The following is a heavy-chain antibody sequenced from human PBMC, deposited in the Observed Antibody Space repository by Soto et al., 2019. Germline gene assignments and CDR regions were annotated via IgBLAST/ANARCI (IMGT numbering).Heavy chain of an antibody. CDR3: ARGKLRFLEWLSDFDY. V-gene: IGHV1-18*01. CDR1: GYTFTSYG. J-gene: IGHJ4*02. CDR2: VSAYNGNT. Sequence: GASVKVSCKASGYTFTSYGISWVRQAPGQGLEWMGWVSAYNGNTNYAQKLQGRVTMTTDTSTSTAYMELRSLRSDDTAVYYCARGKLRFLEWLSDFDYWGQGTLVTVS. D-gene: IGHD3-3*01.